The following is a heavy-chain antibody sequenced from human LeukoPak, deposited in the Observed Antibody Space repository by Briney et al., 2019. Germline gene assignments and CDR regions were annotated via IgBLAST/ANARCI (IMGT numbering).Heavy chain of an antibody. CDR1: GFTFSDYN. CDR3: ARDSGYDSFDY. J-gene: IGHJ4*02. D-gene: IGHD5-12*01. Sequence: GGSLRLSCAASGFTFSDYNMRWIRQAPGKGLEWVSSISRSGSTKYYADSVKGRFTISRDNAKNSLFLQMNSLRAEDTAVYYCARDSGYDSFDYWGQGTLVTVSS. V-gene: IGHV3-11*01. CDR2: ISRSGSTK.